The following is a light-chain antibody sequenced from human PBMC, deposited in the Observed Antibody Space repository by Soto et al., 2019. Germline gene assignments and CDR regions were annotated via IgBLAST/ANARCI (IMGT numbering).Light chain of an antibody. CDR2: GAS. V-gene: IGKV3-20*01. CDR3: QQFRT. CDR1: QSISSSY. Sequence: DIVLTQSPGTLSLSPGERATLSCRASQSISSSYLAWYQQKPGQAPRLLIYGASSRATGIPDRFSGSGSGTDFTLTISRLEPEDFAVYYCQQFRTFGPGTKWISN. J-gene: IGKJ3*01.